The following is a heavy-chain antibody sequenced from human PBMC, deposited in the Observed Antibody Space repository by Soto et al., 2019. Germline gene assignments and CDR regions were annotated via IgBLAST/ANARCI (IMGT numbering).Heavy chain of an antibody. CDR3: AREVAADGTFREDVFDI. J-gene: IGHJ3*02. Sequence: HVHIVQSGAGVKKPGSSVKVSCRAPGGTFSNHAINWVREATGQGLEWMGRIIPIFSTTNYAQKFQGRVTMTADESTITAYLEPSSLKHDDTAVYYCAREVAADGTFREDVFDIWGQGTLVTVSS. CDR1: GGTFSNHA. V-gene: IGHV1-69*01. CDR2: IIPIFSTT. D-gene: IGHD6-13*01.